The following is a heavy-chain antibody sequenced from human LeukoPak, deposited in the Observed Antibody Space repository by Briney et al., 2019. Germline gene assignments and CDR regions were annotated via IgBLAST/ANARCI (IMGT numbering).Heavy chain of an antibody. V-gene: IGHV3-48*04. Sequence: GSLRLSCAASGFTFSSYWMSWVRQAPGKGLEWVSYISSSGSTIYYADSVKGRFTISRDNAKNSLYLQMNSLRAEDTAVYYCARDQYSSSWYPGYYYGMDVWAKGPRSPSP. J-gene: IGHJ6*02. CDR2: ISSSGSTI. CDR1: GFTFSSYW. CDR3: ARDQYSSSWYPGYYYGMDV. D-gene: IGHD6-13*01.